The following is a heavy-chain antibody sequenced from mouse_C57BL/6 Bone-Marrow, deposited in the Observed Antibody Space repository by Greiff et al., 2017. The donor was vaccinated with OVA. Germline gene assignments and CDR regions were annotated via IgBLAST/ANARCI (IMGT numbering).Heavy chain of an antibody. CDR3: ARGGDYYGSIYYAMDY. J-gene: IGHJ4*01. CDR2: IYPRDGST. V-gene: IGHV1-78*01. CDR1: GYTFTDHS. D-gene: IGHD1-1*01. Sequence: QVQLKQSDAELVKPGASVKISCKVSGYTFTDHSIHWMKQRPEQGLEWIGYIYPRDGSTKYNEKFKGKATLTAGKSSSTAYMQLNSLTSEDSAVYLCARGGDYYGSIYYAMDYWGQGTSVTVSS.